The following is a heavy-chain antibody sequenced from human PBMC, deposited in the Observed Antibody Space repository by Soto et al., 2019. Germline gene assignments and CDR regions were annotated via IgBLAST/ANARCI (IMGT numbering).Heavy chain of an antibody. J-gene: IGHJ4*02. CDR2: ISYSGST. CDR1: GGSLSGADDY. Sequence: QVQLQESGPGLVKPSQTLSLTCTVSGGSLSGADDYWSWIRQHPGEGLEWIGYISYSGSTSYSPSHKSRLTISLDTSKNQFSRRLSSVTAADTAIYFCARAFVGATNWGQGTLVTVSS. V-gene: IGHV4-31*03. D-gene: IGHD1-26*01. CDR3: ARAFVGATN.